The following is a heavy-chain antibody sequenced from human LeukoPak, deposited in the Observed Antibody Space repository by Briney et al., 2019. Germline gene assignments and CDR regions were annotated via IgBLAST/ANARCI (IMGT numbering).Heavy chain of an antibody. CDR2: ISAYNGNT. D-gene: IGHD2-8*02. Sequence: GASVKVSCKASGYTFTGYYMHWVRQAPGQGLEWMGWISAYNGNTNYAQKLQGRVTMTTDTSTSTAYMELRSLRSDDTAVYYCARDGLTGPAWRWFDPWGQGTLVTVSS. CDR3: ARDGLTGPAWRWFDP. J-gene: IGHJ5*02. CDR1: GYTFTGYY. V-gene: IGHV1-18*04.